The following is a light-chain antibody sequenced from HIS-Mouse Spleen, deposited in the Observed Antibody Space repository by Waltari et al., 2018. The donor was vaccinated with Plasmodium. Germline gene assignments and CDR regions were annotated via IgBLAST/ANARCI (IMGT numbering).Light chain of an antibody. J-gene: IGLJ3*02. CDR1: ALPKKY. CDR2: EDS. Sequence: SYELTQPPSVSVSPGQTARITCSGDALPKKYAYWYQQKSGQAPVLVIYEDSKRPSGTPERCSGSSSGTMATLTISGAQVEDEADYYCYSTDSSGNHRVFGGATKLTVL. V-gene: IGLV3-10*01. CDR3: YSTDSSGNHRV.